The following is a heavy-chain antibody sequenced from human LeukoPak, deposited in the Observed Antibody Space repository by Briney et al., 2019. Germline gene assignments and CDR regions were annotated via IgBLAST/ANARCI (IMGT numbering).Heavy chain of an antibody. CDR3: APTSDFWNAFDI. Sequence: ASVKVSCKASGGTFSSYAISWVRQAPGQGLEWMGIINPSGGSTSYAQKFQGRVTMTRDTSTSTVYMELSSLRSEDTAVYYCAPTSDFWNAFDIWGKGTMVTVSS. J-gene: IGHJ3*02. D-gene: IGHD3-3*01. CDR2: INPSGGST. V-gene: IGHV1-46*01. CDR1: GGTFSSYA.